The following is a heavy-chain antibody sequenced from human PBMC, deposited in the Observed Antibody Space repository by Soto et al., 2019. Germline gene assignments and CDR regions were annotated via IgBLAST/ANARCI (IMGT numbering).Heavy chain of an antibody. D-gene: IGHD3-10*01. CDR1: VGSFRNYY. CDR2: VNHSGEA. Sequence: SETLSLTCGFYVGSFRNYYWICVRDPPGKCLEWIGEVNHSGEATYNPSLQSRITISLDTSNNQFSLKMTSVTAADTAMYFCTRAERFTRSWFEPWGQGTQVTVSS. J-gene: IGHJ5*02. V-gene: IGHV4-34*01. CDR3: TRAERFTRSWFEP.